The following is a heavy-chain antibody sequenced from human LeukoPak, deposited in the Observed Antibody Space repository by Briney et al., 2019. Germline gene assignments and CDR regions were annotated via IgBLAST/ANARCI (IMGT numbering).Heavy chain of an antibody. CDR2: INWNSDHI. J-gene: IGHJ3*02. D-gene: IGHD3-22*01. V-gene: IGHV3-9*01. CDR1: GFTFNDHA. Sequence: PGRSLRLSCAASGFTFNDHAMYWVRQAPGKGLEWVSGINWNSDHIGYADSVKGRFTISRDDAKNSLFLQMNSLRAEDTALYYCARASYYYDTTGLGAVDIWGQGTMVTVSS. CDR3: ARASYYYDTTGLGAVDI.